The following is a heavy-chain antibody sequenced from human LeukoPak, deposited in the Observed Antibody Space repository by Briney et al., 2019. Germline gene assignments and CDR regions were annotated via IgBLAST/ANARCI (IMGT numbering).Heavy chain of an antibody. CDR1: GYTFTSYG. CDR2: ISAYNGNT. Sequence: GASVKVSSKASGYTFTSYGISWVRQAPGQGLEWMGWISAYNGNTNYAQKLQGRVTMTTDTSTSTAYMELRSLRSDDTAVYYCARIAYYDFWSGSHAHFDYWGQGTLVTVSS. CDR3: ARIAYYDFWSGSHAHFDY. J-gene: IGHJ4*02. V-gene: IGHV1-18*01. D-gene: IGHD3-3*01.